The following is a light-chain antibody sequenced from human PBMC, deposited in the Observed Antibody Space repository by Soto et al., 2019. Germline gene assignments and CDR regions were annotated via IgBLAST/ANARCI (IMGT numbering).Light chain of an antibody. CDR1: SSNIGSNT. CDR3: AAWDDSLNGLV. Sequence: QSVLTQPPSASGTPGQRVTISCSGSSSNIGSNTVNWYQQLPGTAPKVLIYRNNQRPSGVPDRFSGSKSGTSASLAISGLQSEDEADYHCAAWDDSLNGLVFGGGTKLTVL. CDR2: RNN. V-gene: IGLV1-44*01. J-gene: IGLJ2*01.